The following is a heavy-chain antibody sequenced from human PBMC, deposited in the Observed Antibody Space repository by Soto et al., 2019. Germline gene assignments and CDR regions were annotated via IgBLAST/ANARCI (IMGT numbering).Heavy chain of an antibody. CDR3: AKGSGAGRDYYYYGMDV. J-gene: IGHJ6*02. D-gene: IGHD3-10*01. Sequence: GGSLRLSCSASGFTFSTYAMHWVRQAPGKGLEYVSAISNNGGSTYYADSVKGRFTISRDNSKNTLYLQMNSLRAEDTAVYYCAKGSGAGRDYYYYGMDVWGQGTTVTVSS. CDR1: GFTFSTYA. CDR2: ISNNGGST. V-gene: IGHV3-64*04.